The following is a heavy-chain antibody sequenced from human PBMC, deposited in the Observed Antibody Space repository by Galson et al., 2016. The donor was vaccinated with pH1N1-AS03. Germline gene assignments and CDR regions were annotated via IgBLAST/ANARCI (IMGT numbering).Heavy chain of an antibody. Sequence: SLRLSCAASGFTFDDHAMHWVRQAPGKGLEWVSSISWNSVVIDYADSVKGRFTISRDNAKNSLYLQMSSLRAEDTALYYCARQVGVLDYWGQGALVTVSS. CDR1: GFTFDDHA. J-gene: IGHJ4*02. V-gene: IGHV3-9*01. D-gene: IGHD3-10*01. CDR2: ISWNSVVI. CDR3: ARQVGVLDY.